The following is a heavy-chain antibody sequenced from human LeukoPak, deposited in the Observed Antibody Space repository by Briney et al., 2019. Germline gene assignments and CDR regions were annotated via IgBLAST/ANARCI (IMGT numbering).Heavy chain of an antibody. CDR1: GDSVSSNSAT. V-gene: IGHV6-1*01. Sequence: SQTLSLTCAISGDSVSSNSATWNWIRQSPSRGLEWLGRTYYRSKWYNDYAVFVKSRITINPDTSKNQFSLKLSSVTAADTAVYYCARHRSGWLQSSFDYWGQGTLVTVSS. CDR3: ARHRSGWLQSSFDY. D-gene: IGHD5-24*01. CDR2: TYYRSKWYN. J-gene: IGHJ4*02.